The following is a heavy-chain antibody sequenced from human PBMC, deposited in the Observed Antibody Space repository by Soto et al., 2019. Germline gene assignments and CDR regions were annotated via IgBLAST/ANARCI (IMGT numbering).Heavy chain of an antibody. J-gene: IGHJ3*02. Sequence: GGSLRLSCAASGFTFSAHSVHWVRQAPGKGLEWVASISDDANERYYADSVKGRFTISRDNSKNTLYLQMNSLSTEDTALYYCASRYDAFDIWGQGTMVTVSS. V-gene: IGHV3-30-3*01. CDR3: ASRYDAFDI. D-gene: IGHD3-9*01. CDR2: ISDDANER. CDR1: GFTFSAHS.